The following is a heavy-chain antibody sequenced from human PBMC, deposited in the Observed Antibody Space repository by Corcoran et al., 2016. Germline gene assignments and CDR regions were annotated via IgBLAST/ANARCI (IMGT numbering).Heavy chain of an antibody. CDR1: GGTFSSYA. V-gene: IGHV1-69*01. CDR3: ARVRITGTQPAYYHYYGRDV. Sequence: QVQLVQSGAEVKKPGSSVKVSCKASGGTFSSYAISWVRQAPGQGLEWMGGIIPIFGTANYAQKFQGRVTITADESTRTAYMELSSLRSEETAVYYCARVRITGTQPAYYHYYGRDVWGQGTTVTVSS. CDR2: IIPIFGTA. J-gene: IGHJ6*02. D-gene: IGHD1-7*01.